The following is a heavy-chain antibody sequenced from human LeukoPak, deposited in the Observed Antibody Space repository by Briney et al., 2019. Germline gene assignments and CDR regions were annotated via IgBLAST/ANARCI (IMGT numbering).Heavy chain of an antibody. CDR1: GFTFSTYW. J-gene: IGHJ5*02. Sequence: GGSLRLSCSASGFTFSTYWMSWVRQAPGKGLEWVSSISSSSSYIYYADSVKGRFTISRDNAKNSLYLQMNSLRAEDTAVYYCARGRSAVAGPFDPWGQGTLVTVSS. CDR3: ARGRSAVAGPFDP. D-gene: IGHD6-19*01. V-gene: IGHV3-21*01. CDR2: ISSSSSYI.